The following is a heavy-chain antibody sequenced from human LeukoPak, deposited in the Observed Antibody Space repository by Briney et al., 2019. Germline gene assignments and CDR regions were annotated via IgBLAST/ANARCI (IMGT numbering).Heavy chain of an antibody. CDR3: ARVFPHYGSGSRTYYYYGMDV. V-gene: IGHV4-30-2*01. CDR1: GGSISSGGYS. Sequence: SQTLSLTCAVSGGSISSGGYSWSWIRQPPGKGLEWIGYIYHSGSTYYNPSLKSRVTISVDRSKNQFSLKLSSVTAADTAVYYCARVFPHYGSGSRTYYYYGMDVWGQGTTVTVSS. J-gene: IGHJ6*02. CDR2: IYHSGST. D-gene: IGHD3-10*01.